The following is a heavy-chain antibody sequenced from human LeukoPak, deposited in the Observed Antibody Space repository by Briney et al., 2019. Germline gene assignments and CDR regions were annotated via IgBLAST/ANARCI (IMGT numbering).Heavy chain of an antibody. D-gene: IGHD3-9*01. CDR1: GGSISSYY. V-gene: IGHV4-59*01. J-gene: IGHJ5*02. Sequence: SETLSLTCTVSGGSISSYYWSWIRQPPGKGLEGLVYIYYSGSTNYHPSLKSRVTISVNTSKKQISLKLSSVNAADTAAYYCARGMYYDILTGYKGHWFDPWAREPWSPSPQ. CDR2: IYYSGST. CDR3: ARGMYYDILTGYKGHWFDP.